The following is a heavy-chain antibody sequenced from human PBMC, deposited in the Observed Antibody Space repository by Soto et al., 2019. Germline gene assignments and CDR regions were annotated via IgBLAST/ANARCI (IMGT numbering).Heavy chain of an antibody. D-gene: IGHD3-16*02. Sequence: PSETLSLTCTVSGGSISSGGYYWSWIRQHPGKGLEWIGYIYYSGSTYYNPSLKSRVTISVDTSKNQFSLKLSSVTAADTAVYYRARGNYDYVWGSYLTYYFDYWGQGTLVTVSS. CDR2: IYYSGST. J-gene: IGHJ4*02. V-gene: IGHV4-31*03. CDR1: GGSISSGGYY. CDR3: ARGNYDYVWGSYLTYYFDY.